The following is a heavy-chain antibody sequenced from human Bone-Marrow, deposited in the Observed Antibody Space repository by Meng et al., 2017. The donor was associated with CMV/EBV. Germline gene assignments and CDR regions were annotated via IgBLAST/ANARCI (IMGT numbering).Heavy chain of an antibody. J-gene: IGHJ3*02. Sequence: SLKISCAASGFTFSSSPMHWVRQAPGKGLEWVAVISYDGSNQYYANSVKGRCTLSRDNSKNTLYLQMNSLRAEDTAVYYCARDASYHDSSGYWEGAFDIWGQGTMVTVSS. CDR1: GFTFSSSP. D-gene: IGHD3-22*01. CDR3: ARDASYHDSSGYWEGAFDI. CDR2: ISYDGSNQ. V-gene: IGHV3-30*04.